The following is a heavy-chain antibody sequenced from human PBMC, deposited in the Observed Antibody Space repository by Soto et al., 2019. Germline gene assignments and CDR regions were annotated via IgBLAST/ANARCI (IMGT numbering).Heavy chain of an antibody. J-gene: IGHJ5*02. CDR3: ARDHSDSTGGYSYWWFAP. CDR2: INPNGGST. V-gene: IGHV1-46*01. CDR1: GYTFTNNW. Sequence: QVQLVQSGAEVKKPGASVRVSCKASGYTFTNNWIHWVRQAPGQGLAWMGIINPNGGSTFYAKKFQGRVTRTRDTSSSTVCMELSSLTSEDTAVYYWARDHSDSTGGYSYWWFAPWGQGTLVAVSS. D-gene: IGHD2-8*02.